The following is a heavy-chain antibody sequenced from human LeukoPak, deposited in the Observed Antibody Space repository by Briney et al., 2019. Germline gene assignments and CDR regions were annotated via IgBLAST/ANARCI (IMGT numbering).Heavy chain of an antibody. J-gene: IGHJ4*02. CDR3: ARTGYNYGTPLND. CDR1: GFTFSSYA. CDR2: ITYIDGST. Sequence: GGSLRLSCAASGFTFSSYAMSWVRQAPGKGLEWVSGITYIDGSTYYTDSVKGRFTISRDNSKNTLYLQMNSLRAEDTAVYYCARTGYNYGTPLNDWGQGTLVTVSS. D-gene: IGHD5-18*01. V-gene: IGHV3-23*01.